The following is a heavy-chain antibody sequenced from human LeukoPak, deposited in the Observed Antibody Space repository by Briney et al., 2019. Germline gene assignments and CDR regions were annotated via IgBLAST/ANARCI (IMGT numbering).Heavy chain of an antibody. J-gene: IGHJ6*02. Sequence: GESLKISCKGSGYSFTSYRIGWVRQMPGKGLEWMGIIYPGDSDTRYSPSFQGQVTISADKSISTAYLQWSSLKASDTAMYYCASGRRYYYYGMDVWGQGTTVTVSS. CDR3: ASGRRYYYYGMDV. CDR1: GYSFTSYR. V-gene: IGHV5-51*01. CDR2: IYPGDSDT.